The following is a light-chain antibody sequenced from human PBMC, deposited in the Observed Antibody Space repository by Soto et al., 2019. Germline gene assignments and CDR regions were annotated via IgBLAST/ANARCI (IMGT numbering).Light chain of an antibody. CDR1: QSVDSW. V-gene: IGKV1-5*03. CDR3: QHYNDYSRV. CDR2: RAS. Sequence: DFQMTQSPSTLSASIGDRVTITCRASQSVDSWLAWYQQQPGKAPKLLIYRASTLQTGVPSRFSGTGSGTQFTLTISSLQPDDFATYYCQHYNDYSRVFGQGTKVEIK. J-gene: IGKJ1*01.